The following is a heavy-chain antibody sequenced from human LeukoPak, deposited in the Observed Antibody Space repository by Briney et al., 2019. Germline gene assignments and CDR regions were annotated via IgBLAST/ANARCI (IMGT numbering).Heavy chain of an antibody. D-gene: IGHD3-3*01. CDR2: ISGSGGST. CDR3: ARLPWSDFPY. CDR1: GFTFSSYA. V-gene: IGHV3-23*01. J-gene: IGHJ4*02. Sequence: GGSLRLSCAASGFTFSSYAMSWVRQAPGKGLEWVSAISGSGGSTYYADSVEGRFIVSRDNSKNTVYLQMNSLRAEDTAVYYCARLPWSDFPYWGQGTLVTVSS.